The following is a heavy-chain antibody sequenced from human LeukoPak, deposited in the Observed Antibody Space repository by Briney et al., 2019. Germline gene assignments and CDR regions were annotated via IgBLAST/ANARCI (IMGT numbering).Heavy chain of an antibody. CDR3: GRDLGGRWSY. CDR1: GFTFRTYW. CDR2: TNEDGSIT. J-gene: IGHJ4*02. Sequence: GGSLRLSCAVSGFTFRTYWMHWVRQVPGEGLVWVSRTNEDGSITSYADSVTGRFTIPRDNAQNTLYLQMNSLSAEDTAVYYCGRDLGGRWSYWGQGALVTVSS. D-gene: IGHD3-16*01. V-gene: IGHV3-74*01.